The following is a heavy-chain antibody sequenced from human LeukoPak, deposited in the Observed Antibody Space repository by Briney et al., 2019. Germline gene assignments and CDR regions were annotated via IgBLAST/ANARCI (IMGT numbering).Heavy chain of an antibody. CDR3: AIAPSDYYDSSGYWGFDH. Sequence: ASVKVSCKVSGYTLTELSMHWVRQAPGKGLEWMGGFDPEDGETIYAQKFQGRVTMTEDTSTDTAYMELSSLRSEDTAVYYCAIAPSDYYDSSGYWGFDHWGQGTLVTVSS. J-gene: IGHJ4*02. D-gene: IGHD3-22*01. CDR2: FDPEDGET. V-gene: IGHV1-24*01. CDR1: GYTLTELS.